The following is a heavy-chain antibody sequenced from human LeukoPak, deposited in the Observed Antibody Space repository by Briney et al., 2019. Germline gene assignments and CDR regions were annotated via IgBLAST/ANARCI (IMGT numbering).Heavy chain of an antibody. Sequence: GGSLRLSCAASGFTFSSYGMHWVRQAPGKGLEWVAVISYDGSNKYYADSVKGRFTISRDNSKNTLYLQMNSLRAEDTAVYYCAKLASPGIAVAGSDYWGQGTLVTVSS. CDR3: AKLASPGIAVAGSDY. D-gene: IGHD6-19*01. V-gene: IGHV3-30*18. CDR2: ISYDGSNK. J-gene: IGHJ4*02. CDR1: GFTFSSYG.